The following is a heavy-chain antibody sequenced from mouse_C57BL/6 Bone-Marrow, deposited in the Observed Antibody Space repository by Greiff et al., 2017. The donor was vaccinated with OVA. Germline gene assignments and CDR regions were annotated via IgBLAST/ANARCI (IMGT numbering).Heavy chain of an antibody. CDR2: IDPENGDT. CDR3: TGSSNSYYFDY. D-gene: IGHD2-5*01. J-gene: IGHJ2*01. V-gene: IGHV14-4*01. Sequence: EVQGVESGAELVRPGASVKLSCTASGFNIKDDYMHWVKQRPEQGLEWIGWIDPENGDTEYASKFQGKATITADTSSNTAYLQLSSLTSEDTAVYYCTGSSNSYYFDYWGQGTTLTVSS. CDR1: GFNIKDDY.